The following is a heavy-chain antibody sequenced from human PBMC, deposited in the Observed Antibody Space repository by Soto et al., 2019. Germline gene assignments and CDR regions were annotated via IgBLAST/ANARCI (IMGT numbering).Heavy chain of an antibody. V-gene: IGHV3-33*01. Sequence: GGSLRLSCAASGFTFSSYGMHWVRQAPGKGLEWVAVIWYDGSNKYYADSVKGRFTISRDNSNNTLYLQMNSLRAEDTAVYYCASDHTAEYSGGVCHIDYWGQGSLATVSS. CDR2: IWYDGSNK. CDR3: ASDHTAEYSGGVCHIDY. CDR1: GFTFSSYG. D-gene: IGHD2-21*02. J-gene: IGHJ4*02.